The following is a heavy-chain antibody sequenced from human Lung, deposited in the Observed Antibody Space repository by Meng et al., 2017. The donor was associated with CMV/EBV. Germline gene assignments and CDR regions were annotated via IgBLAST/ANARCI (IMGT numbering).Heavy chain of an antibody. CDR3: ARVQGGNSWGFDY. CDR1: GISISDYY. D-gene: IGHD4-23*01. Sequence: ASGISISDYYMSWIRQAPGKRLEWVSYISSSGSTIYYADSVKGRFTISRDNAKNSLYLQMNSLRAEDTAVYYCARVQGGNSWGFDYWGQGTLVTVSS. J-gene: IGHJ4*02. CDR2: ISSSGSTI. V-gene: IGHV3-11*04.